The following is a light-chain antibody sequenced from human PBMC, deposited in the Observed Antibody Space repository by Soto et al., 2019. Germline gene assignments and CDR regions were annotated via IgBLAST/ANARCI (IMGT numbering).Light chain of an antibody. Sequence: SALTQPRSVSGSPGQSVTISCTGTSSDVGGYNYVSWYQQHPGKAPKLMIYDVSKRPSGVPDRFSGSRSGNTASLTISGLQDEDEADYYRCSYEGRYTDVFGTGTKVTV. V-gene: IGLV2-11*01. CDR1: SSDVGGYNY. CDR2: DVS. J-gene: IGLJ1*01. CDR3: CSYEGRYTDV.